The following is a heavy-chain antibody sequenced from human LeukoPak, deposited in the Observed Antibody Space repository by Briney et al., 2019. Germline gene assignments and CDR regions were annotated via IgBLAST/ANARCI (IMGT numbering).Heavy chain of an antibody. J-gene: IGHJ4*02. V-gene: IGHV4-61*01. CDR2: IYYSGST. CDR1: GGSVSSGSYY. Sequence: PSETLSLTCTVSGGSVSSGSYYWSWIRQPPGKGLEWIGYIYYSGSTNYNPSLKSRVTISVDTSKNQFSLKLSSVTAADTAVYYCARVGAAAGSLDYWGQGTLVTASS. D-gene: IGHD6-13*01. CDR3: ARVGAAAGSLDY.